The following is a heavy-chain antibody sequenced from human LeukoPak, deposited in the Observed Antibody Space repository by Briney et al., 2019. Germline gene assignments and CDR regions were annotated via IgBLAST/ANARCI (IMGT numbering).Heavy chain of an antibody. J-gene: IGHJ4*02. CDR3: GKTTVGYSSGQKPAWPVDY. CDR2: IFGSGGSQ. CDR1: GFTFGSHA. D-gene: IGHD5-18*01. Sequence: GGPLRLSCEASGFTFGSHAMYWVRQAPGKGLEWVAGIFGSGGSQHYADPVKGRFTISRDNSRNTVYLQINSLRAEDTAVYYCGKTTVGYSSGQKPAWPVDYWGQGTLVTVSS. V-gene: IGHV3-23*01.